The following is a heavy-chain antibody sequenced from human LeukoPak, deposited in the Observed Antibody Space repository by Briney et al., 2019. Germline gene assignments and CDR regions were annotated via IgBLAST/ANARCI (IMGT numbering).Heavy chain of an antibody. Sequence: GGSLRLSCAASGFTFSSYSMNWVRQAPGKGLEWVSSISSSSSYIYYADSVKGRFTISRDNAKNSLYLQMNSLRAEDTAVYYCARDSGPTRNFDYWGQGTLVTVSS. CDR3: ARDSGPTRNFDY. CDR2: ISSSSSYI. V-gene: IGHV3-21*01. CDR1: GFTFSSYS. J-gene: IGHJ4*02.